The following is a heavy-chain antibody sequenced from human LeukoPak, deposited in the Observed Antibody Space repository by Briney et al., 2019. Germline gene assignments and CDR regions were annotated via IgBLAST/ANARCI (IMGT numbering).Heavy chain of an antibody. J-gene: IGHJ4*02. CDR2: INSDGSST. CDR3: ARVAISGWYFDY. D-gene: IGHD6-19*01. Sequence: GGSLRLSCAASGSTFSSYWMHWVRQAPGKGLVWVSRINSDGSSTSYADSVKGRFTISRDNAKNTLYLQMNSLRAEDTAVYYCARVAISGWYFDYWGQGTLVTVSS. V-gene: IGHV3-74*01. CDR1: GSTFSSYW.